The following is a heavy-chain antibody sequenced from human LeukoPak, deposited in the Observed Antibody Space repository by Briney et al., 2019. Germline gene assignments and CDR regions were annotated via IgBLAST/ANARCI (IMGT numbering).Heavy chain of an antibody. CDR2: IYPHSGGT. Sequence: ASVKVSCKASGYTFTRYYLNWVRQAPGQGLEWMGSIYPHSGGTHSGEKFQGRVTMTRGASISTAFLELSSLTFDDTAVYYCARVDAASLAVHYWGQGTLVTVSS. D-gene: IGHD6-13*01. CDR3: ARVDAASLAVHY. V-gene: IGHV1-2*02. CDR1: GYTFTRYY. J-gene: IGHJ4*02.